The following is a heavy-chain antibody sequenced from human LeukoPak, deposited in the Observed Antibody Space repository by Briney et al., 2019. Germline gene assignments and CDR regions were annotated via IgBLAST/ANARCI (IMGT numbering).Heavy chain of an antibody. D-gene: IGHD6-19*01. Sequence: GESLKISCKGSGYSFTSYWIGWVRQMPGKGLEWMGIIYPGDSETRYSPSFQGQVTISADKSISTAYLQWSSLKASDTAMYYCARPAYSSGWYFDLWGRGTLVTVSS. CDR3: ARPAYSSGWYFDL. V-gene: IGHV5-51*01. CDR1: GYSFTSYW. CDR2: IYPGDSET. J-gene: IGHJ2*01.